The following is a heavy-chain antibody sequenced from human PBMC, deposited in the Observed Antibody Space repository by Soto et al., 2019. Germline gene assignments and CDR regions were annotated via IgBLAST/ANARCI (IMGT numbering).Heavy chain of an antibody. J-gene: IGHJ6*02. V-gene: IGHV1-18*01. Sequence: ASVKVSCKASGYTFTSYGISWVRQAPGQGLEWMGWISAYNGNTNYAQKLQGRVTMTTDTSTSTAYMELRSLRSDDTAVYYCARDPPMITFGGVIDYYYYYYGMDVWGQGTTVTVSS. CDR2: ISAYNGNT. CDR1: GYTFTSYG. CDR3: ARDPPMITFGGVIDYYYYYYGMDV. D-gene: IGHD3-16*02.